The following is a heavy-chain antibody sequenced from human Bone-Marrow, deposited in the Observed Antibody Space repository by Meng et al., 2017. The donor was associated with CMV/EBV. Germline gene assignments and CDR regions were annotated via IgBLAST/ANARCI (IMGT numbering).Heavy chain of an antibody. CDR1: GFTFSSYE. V-gene: IGHV4-34*01. CDR3: ARPITIFGVGVDAFDI. CDR2: INHSGST. D-gene: IGHD3-3*01. J-gene: IGHJ3*02. Sequence: ESLKISCAASGFTFSSYEMNWVRQAPGKGLEWIGEINHSGSTNYNPSLKSRVTISVDTSKNQFSLKLSSVTAADTAVYYCARPITIFGVGVDAFDIWGQGTMVTVSS.